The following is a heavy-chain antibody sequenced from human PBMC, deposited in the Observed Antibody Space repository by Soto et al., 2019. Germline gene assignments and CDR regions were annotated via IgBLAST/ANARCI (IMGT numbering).Heavy chain of an antibody. J-gene: IGHJ5*02. Sequence: GGSLRLSCAASGFTFSSYSMNWVRQAPGKGLEWVSYISSSSSTIYYADSVKGRFTISRDNAKNSLYLQMYSLRDEDTAVYYCARVIFNRDFINWFDPWGQGTLVTVSS. D-gene: IGHD3-3*01. CDR1: GFTFSSYS. CDR2: ISSSSSTI. V-gene: IGHV3-48*02. CDR3: ARVIFNRDFINWFDP.